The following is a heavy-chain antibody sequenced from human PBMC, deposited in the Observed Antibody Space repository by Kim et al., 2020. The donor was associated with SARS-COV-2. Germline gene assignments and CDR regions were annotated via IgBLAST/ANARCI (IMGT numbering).Heavy chain of an antibody. J-gene: IGHJ6*02. CDR3: ARSFGSGMDV. Sequence: GGSLRLSCAASGFTFSSYAMHWVRQAPGKGLEWVAVISYDGSNKYYADSVKGRFTISRDNSKNTLYLQMNSLRAEDTAVYYCARSFGSGMDVWGQGTTVTVSS. V-gene: IGHV3-30-3*01. CDR1: GFTFSSYA. CDR2: ISYDGSNK. D-gene: IGHD3-10*01.